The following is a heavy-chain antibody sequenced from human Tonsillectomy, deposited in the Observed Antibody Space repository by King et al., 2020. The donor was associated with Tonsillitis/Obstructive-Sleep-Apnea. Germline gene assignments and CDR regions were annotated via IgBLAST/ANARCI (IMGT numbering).Heavy chain of an antibody. CDR3: ARVDCSSASCYTENWFDL. CDR2: IDPTDSYN. J-gene: IGHJ5*02. D-gene: IGHD2-2*02. Sequence: VQLVESGAEVKKPGESLKISCTGSGYSFTSYWISWVRQMPGKGLEWMGRIDPTDSYNNYSPSFQGHVTISADKSISTAYLQWSSLKASDTAMYYCARVDCSSASCYTENWFDLWGQGTLVTVSS. CDR1: GYSFTSYW. V-gene: IGHV5-10-1*03.